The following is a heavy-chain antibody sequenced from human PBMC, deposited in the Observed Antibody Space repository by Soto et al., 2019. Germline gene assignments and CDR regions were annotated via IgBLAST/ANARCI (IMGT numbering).Heavy chain of an antibody. V-gene: IGHV3-48*02. J-gene: IGHJ6*02. CDR1: GFSFSSYR. CDR2: ISSSSRTI. CDR3: ARVWGYCSGGTCHYGMDV. D-gene: IGHD2-15*01. Sequence: GGSLRLSCAASGFSFSSYRMNWVRQAPGKGPEWLSYISSSSRTIYYADSVKGRFTISRDNAQNSLSLQMNSLRDEDTAIYYCARVWGYCSGGTCHYGMDVWGQGPTGTVS.